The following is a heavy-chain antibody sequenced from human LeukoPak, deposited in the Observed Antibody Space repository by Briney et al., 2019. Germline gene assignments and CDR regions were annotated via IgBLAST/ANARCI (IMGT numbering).Heavy chain of an antibody. J-gene: IGHJ4*02. CDR3: ARSRSTGYPYYFEY. Sequence: ASVKVSFKASGYTFTSYDINWVRQATGQGLEWMGWMNPNSGSTGYAQKFQGRVTITRNTSISTAYMELSGLRSEDTAVYYCARSRSTGYPYYFEYWGQGTLVTVSS. V-gene: IGHV1-8*03. D-gene: IGHD5-12*01. CDR2: MNPNSGST. CDR1: GYTFTSYD.